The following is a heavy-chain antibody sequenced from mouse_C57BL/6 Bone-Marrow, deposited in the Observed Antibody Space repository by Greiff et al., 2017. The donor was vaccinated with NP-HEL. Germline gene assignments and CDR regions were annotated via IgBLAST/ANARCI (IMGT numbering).Heavy chain of an antibody. V-gene: IGHV1-15*01. CDR3: TSDSNYEAY. CDR2: IDPETGGT. Sequence: QVHVKQSGAELVRPGASVTLSCKASGYTFTDYEMHWVKQTPVHGLEWIGAIDPETGGTAYNQKFKGKAILTADKSSSTAYMALRSLTSEDSAVYYCTSDSNYEAYWGQGTLVTVSA. D-gene: IGHD2-5*01. J-gene: IGHJ3*01. CDR1: GYTFTDYE.